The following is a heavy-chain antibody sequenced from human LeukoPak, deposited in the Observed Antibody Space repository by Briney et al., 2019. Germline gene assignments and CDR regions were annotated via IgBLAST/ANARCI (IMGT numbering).Heavy chain of an antibody. CDR1: GVSISSGGYS. Sequence: SETLSLTCDVSGVSISSGGYSWSWIRRPPGKGLELIGYIFHSGSTYYNPSLKSRVTISVDRSKNQFSLNLNSVTAADTAVYYCATQVGAARTYFDYWGQGTLVTVSS. V-gene: IGHV4-30-2*01. D-gene: IGHD6-6*01. CDR2: IFHSGST. J-gene: IGHJ4*02. CDR3: ATQVGAARTYFDY.